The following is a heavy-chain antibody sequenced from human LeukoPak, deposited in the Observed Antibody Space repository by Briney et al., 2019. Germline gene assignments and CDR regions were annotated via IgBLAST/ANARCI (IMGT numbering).Heavy chain of an antibody. Sequence: GGSLRLSCAASGFTFSSYAMSWVRQAPVKGLEWVSAISGSGGSTYYADSVKGRFTISRDNSKNTLYLQMNSLRAEDTAVYYCARGPRITMFRVGWFDPWGQGTLVTVSS. CDR3: ARGPRITMFRVGWFDP. V-gene: IGHV3-23*01. CDR1: GFTFSSYA. CDR2: ISGSGGST. D-gene: IGHD3-10*02. J-gene: IGHJ5*02.